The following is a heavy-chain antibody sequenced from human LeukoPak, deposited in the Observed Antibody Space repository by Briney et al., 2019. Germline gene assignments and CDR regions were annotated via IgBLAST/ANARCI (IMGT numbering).Heavy chain of an antibody. J-gene: IGHJ4*02. V-gene: IGHV1-69*13. D-gene: IGHD3-22*01. CDR1: GGTFSSYA. CDR3: AKSADSSGYYAGYYFDY. Sequence: SVKVSCKASGGTFSSYAISWVRQAPGQGLEWMGGIIPIFGTANYAQKFQGRVTITADESTSTAYMELSSLRSEDTAVYYCAKSADSSGYYAGYYFDYWGQGTLVTVSS. CDR2: IIPIFGTA.